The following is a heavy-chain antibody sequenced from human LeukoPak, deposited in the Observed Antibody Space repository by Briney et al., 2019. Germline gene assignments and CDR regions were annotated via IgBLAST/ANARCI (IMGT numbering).Heavy chain of an antibody. CDR3: ARGLRYFDWLFDP. J-gene: IGHJ5*02. V-gene: IGHV1-8*03. CDR2: MHPNSGNT. CDR1: GYTFTGYY. Sequence: ASVKVSCKASGYTFTGYYMHWVRQAPGQGLEWMGWMHPNSGNTGYAQKFQGRVTITRNTSISTAYMELNSLRSEDTAVYYCARGLRYFDWLFDPWGQGTLVTVSS. D-gene: IGHD3-9*01.